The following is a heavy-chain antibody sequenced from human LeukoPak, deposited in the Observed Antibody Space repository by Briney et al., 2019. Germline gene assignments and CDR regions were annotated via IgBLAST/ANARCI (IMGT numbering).Heavy chain of an antibody. V-gene: IGHV3-64D*06. Sequence: SGESLRLSCSASGFTFSSYEMHWVRQAPGKGLEYVSGISSNGGNTYYADSVKGRFTISRDNSKNTLYLQMSSLRAEDTAVYYCVKPGVAIVATSYYFDYWGQGTLVTVSS. J-gene: IGHJ4*02. D-gene: IGHD5-12*01. CDR1: GFTFSSYE. CDR2: ISSNGGNT. CDR3: VKPGVAIVATSYYFDY.